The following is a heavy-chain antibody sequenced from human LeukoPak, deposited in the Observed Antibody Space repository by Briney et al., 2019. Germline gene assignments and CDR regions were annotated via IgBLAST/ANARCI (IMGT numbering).Heavy chain of an antibody. CDR1: GFTFSSYE. V-gene: IGHV3-48*03. CDR3: ARLMATTDHDAFDI. D-gene: IGHD5-24*01. CDR2: ISSSGSTI. J-gene: IGHJ3*02. Sequence: GGSLRLSCAASGFTFSSYEMNWVRQAPGKGLEWVSYISSSGSTIYYADSVKGRFTISRDNAKNSLYLQMNSLRAEGTAVYYCARLMATTDHDAFDIWGQGTMVTVSS.